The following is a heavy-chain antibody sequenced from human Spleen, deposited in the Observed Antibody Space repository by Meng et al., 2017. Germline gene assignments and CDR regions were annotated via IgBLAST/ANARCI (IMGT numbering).Heavy chain of an antibody. J-gene: IGHJ4*02. CDR2: INTNTGNP. Sequence: VHHVQSGCGLKKPWASVKVSCKASGYTFTRYAMNWVRQAPGQGLEWMGWINTNTGNPTYAQAFTGRFVFSLDTSVSTSYLQISSLKAEDTAVYYCATDSGGGRSSYWGQGTLVTVSS. CDR3: ATDSGGGRSSY. CDR1: GYTFTRYA. D-gene: IGHD3-16*01. V-gene: IGHV7-4-1*02.